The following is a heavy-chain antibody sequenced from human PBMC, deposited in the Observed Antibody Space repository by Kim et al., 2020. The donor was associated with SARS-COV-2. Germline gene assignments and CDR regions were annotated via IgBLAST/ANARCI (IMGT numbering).Heavy chain of an antibody. V-gene: IGHV1-46*01. Sequence: ASVKVSCKASGYTFTSYYMHWVRQAPGQGLEWMGIINPSGGSTSYAQKFQGRVTMTRDTSTRTVYMELSSLRSEDTAVYYCARDPGQKYQYYYDSSGYYDYWGQGTLVTVSS. D-gene: IGHD3-22*01. CDR1: GYTFTSYY. J-gene: IGHJ4*02. CDR2: INPSGGST. CDR3: ARDPGQKYQYYYDSSGYYDY.